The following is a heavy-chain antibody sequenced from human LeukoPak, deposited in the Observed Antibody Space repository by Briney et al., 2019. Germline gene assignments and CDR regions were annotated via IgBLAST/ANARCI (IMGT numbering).Heavy chain of an antibody. J-gene: IGHJ4*02. CDR2: IIPIFGTA. D-gene: IGHD3-22*01. V-gene: IGHV1-69*05. Sequence: GSSVKVSCKASGGTFSSYAISWVRQAPGQRLEWMGGIIPIFGTANYAQKFQGRVTITTDESTSTAYMELSSLRSEDTAVYYCASAFSSGYYYLDYWGQGTLVTVSS. CDR1: GGTFSSYA. CDR3: ASAFSSGYYYLDY.